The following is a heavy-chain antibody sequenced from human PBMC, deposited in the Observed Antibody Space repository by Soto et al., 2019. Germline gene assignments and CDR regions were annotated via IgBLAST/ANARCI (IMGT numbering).Heavy chain of an antibody. Sequence: QVQLQESGPGLVKPSQTLSLTCTVSGGSISRSGYVWSWIRQHPGKGLEWIGYIYDSGSTYYNPSLMSRVSLSVDTSKNQFSLNLTSVTAADTAMYSCARSSRSYFDYWGQGTLVTVSS. CDR1: GGSISRSGYV. CDR2: IYDSGST. CDR3: ARSSRSYFDY. V-gene: IGHV4-31*03. J-gene: IGHJ4*02.